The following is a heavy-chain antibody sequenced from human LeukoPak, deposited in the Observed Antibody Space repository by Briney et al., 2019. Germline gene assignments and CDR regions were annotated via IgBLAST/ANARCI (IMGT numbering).Heavy chain of an antibody. J-gene: IGHJ4*02. D-gene: IGHD3/OR15-3a*01. CDR1: GYSISSGYY. CDR2: IYYSGAT. Sequence: PSETLSLTCSVSGYSISSGYYWGWIRQSPEKGLEWIGSIYYSGATYYNPSLKARVSISVDTSKNQFSLTVTSVTAADTAVYYCARVRREGLFWGQGALVTVSS. V-gene: IGHV4-38-2*02. CDR3: ARVRREGLF.